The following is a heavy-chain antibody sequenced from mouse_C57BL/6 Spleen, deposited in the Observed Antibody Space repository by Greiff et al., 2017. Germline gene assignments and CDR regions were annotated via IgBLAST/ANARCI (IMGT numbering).Heavy chain of an antibody. CDR2: ISYDGSN. J-gene: IGHJ2*01. V-gene: IGHV3-6*01. D-gene: IGHD3-2*02. CDR1: GYSITSGYY. Sequence: VQLKESGPGLVKPSQSLSLTCSVTGYSITSGYYWNWIRQFPGNKLEWMGYISYDGSNNYNPSLKNRISITRDTSKNQFFLKLNSVTTEDTATYYCAREDSSGSYFDYWGQGTTLTVSS. CDR3: AREDSSGSYFDY.